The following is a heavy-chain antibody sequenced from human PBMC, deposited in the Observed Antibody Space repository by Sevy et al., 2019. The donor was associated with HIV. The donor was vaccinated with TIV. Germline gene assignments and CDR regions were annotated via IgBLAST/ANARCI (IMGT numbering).Heavy chain of an antibody. CDR3: TTDPYHYGSGAPYFDY. J-gene: IGHJ4*02. D-gene: IGHD3-10*01. V-gene: IGHV3-15*01. Sequence: GGSLRLSCTASGFTLSNAWMSWVRQAPGKGLEWVGRIKTKAHRGTTDYAAPVKGRFTISRDDSKNTLYLQMNSLKTEDTAVYYCTTDPYHYGSGAPYFDYWGQGTLVTVSS. CDR2: IKTKAHRGTT. CDR1: GFTLSNAW.